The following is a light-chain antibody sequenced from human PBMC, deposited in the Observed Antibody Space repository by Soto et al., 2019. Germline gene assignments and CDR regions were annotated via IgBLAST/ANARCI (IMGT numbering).Light chain of an antibody. CDR1: QGISSY. J-gene: IGKJ2*01. V-gene: IGKV1-8*01. CDR3: QQYGSSPGYT. CDR2: AAS. Sequence: AIRMTQSPSSLSASTGDRVTITCRASQGISSYLAWYQQKPGKAPKLLIYAASTLQSGVPSRFSGSGSGTDFTLTISCLQSEDFATYYCQQYGSSPGYTFGQGTKLEIK.